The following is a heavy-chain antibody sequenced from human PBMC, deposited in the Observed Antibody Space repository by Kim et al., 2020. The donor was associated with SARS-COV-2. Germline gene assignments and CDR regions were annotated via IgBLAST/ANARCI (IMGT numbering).Heavy chain of an antibody. CDR2: IYYSGST. D-gene: IGHD2-15*01. CDR3: AREVVVRTAQYGMDV. J-gene: IGHJ6*02. Sequence: SETLSLTCTVSGGSISSGDYYWSWIRQPPGKGLEWIGYIYYSGSTYYNPSLKSRVTISVDTSKNQFSLKLSSVTAADTAVYYCAREVVVRTAQYGMDVWGQGTTVTVSS. CDR1: GGSISSGDYY. V-gene: IGHV4-30-4*01.